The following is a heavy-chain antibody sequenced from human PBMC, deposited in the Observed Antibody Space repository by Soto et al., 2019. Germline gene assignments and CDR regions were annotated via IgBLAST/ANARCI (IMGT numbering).Heavy chain of an antibody. Sequence: NPSETLSLTCTVSGGSISSGDYYWSWIRQPPGKGLEWIGYIYYSGSTYYNPSLKSRVTISVDTSKNQFSLKLSSVTAADTAVYYCARTLIPYYDFWSGYYTEPRYYYYGMDVWGQGTTVTVSS. CDR1: GGSISSGDYY. CDR3: ARTLIPYYDFWSGYYTEPRYYYYGMDV. D-gene: IGHD3-3*01. V-gene: IGHV4-30-4*01. CDR2: IYYSGST. J-gene: IGHJ6*02.